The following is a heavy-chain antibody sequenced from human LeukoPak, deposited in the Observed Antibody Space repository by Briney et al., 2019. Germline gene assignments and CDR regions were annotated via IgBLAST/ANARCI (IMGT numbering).Heavy chain of an antibody. CDR1: GFTFSSYG. CDR3: AKPYYYGSRSYMDY. V-gene: IGHV3-30*18. J-gene: IGHJ4*02. CDR2: ISYGGSNT. D-gene: IGHD3-10*01. Sequence: GRSLRLSCAASGFTFSSYGMHWVRQAPGKGLEWVAVISYGGSNTYYADSVKGRFTISRDNSKNMLYLQVNSLRAEDTAVYYCAKPYYYGSRSYMDYWGQGTLVTVSS.